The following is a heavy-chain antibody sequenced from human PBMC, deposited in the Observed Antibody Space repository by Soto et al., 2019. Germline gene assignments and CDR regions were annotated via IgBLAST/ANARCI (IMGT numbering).Heavy chain of an antibody. CDR3: ARRRSVAGTGWFDP. V-gene: IGHV5-51*01. Sequence: GESLKISCNGSGYSFTIYCIGLVRQMPGKGLEWMGIIYPGDSDTRYSPSFQGQVTISADKPISTAYLQWSSLKASDTAMYYCARRRSVAGTGWFDPWGQGTLVTVAS. J-gene: IGHJ5*02. CDR2: IYPGDSDT. D-gene: IGHD6-19*01. CDR1: GYSFTIYC.